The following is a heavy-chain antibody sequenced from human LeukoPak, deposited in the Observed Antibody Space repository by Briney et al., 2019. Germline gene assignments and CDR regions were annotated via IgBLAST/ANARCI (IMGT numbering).Heavy chain of an antibody. CDR2: ISYDGSNK. J-gene: IGHJ3*02. CDR1: GFTLSSYA. Sequence: GGSLRLSCAASGFTLSSYAMHWVRQAPGKGLEWVAVISYDGSNKYYADSVKGRFTISRANSKNTLFLQMNSLRAEDTAVYYCAREYYYDSSGYPIRDAFDIWGQGTMVTVSS. D-gene: IGHD3-22*01. CDR3: AREYYYDSSGYPIRDAFDI. V-gene: IGHV3-30*04.